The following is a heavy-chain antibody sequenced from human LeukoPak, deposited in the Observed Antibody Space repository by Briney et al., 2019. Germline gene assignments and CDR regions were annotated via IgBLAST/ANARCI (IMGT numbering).Heavy chain of an antibody. CDR1: GFTFSSYG. V-gene: IGHV3-30*03. Sequence: PGRSLRLSCAASGFTFSSYGMHWVRQAPGKGLEWVAVISYDGSNKYYADSVKGRFTISRDNSKNTLYLHMSSLRAEDTAVYYCATFLDYWGQGTLVTVSS. CDR3: ATFLDY. CDR2: ISYDGSNK. J-gene: IGHJ4*02. D-gene: IGHD2-21*01.